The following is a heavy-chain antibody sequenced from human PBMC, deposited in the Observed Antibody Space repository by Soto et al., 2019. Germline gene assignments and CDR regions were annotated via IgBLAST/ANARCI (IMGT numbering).Heavy chain of an antibody. V-gene: IGHV1-46*01. Sequence: ASVKVSCKSSGYTFTRYYMHWVRQAPGQGLEWMGIINPSGGSTTYAQKFQGRVTMTRDTSTSTVYMELSSLRSEDTAAYYCARGNCTNGVCYSDPSEGFDYWG. D-gene: IGHD2-8*01. J-gene: IGHJ4*01. CDR1: GYTFTRYY. CDR2: INPSGGST. CDR3: ARGNCTNGVCYSDPSEGFDY.